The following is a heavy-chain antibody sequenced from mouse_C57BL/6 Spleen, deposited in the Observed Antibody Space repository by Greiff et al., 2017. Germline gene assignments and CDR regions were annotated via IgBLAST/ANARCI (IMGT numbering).Heavy chain of an antibody. J-gene: IGHJ4*01. V-gene: IGHV1-22*01. CDR3: ARKLRYAMDY. CDR2: INPNNGGT. D-gene: IGHD1-1*01. Sequence: VQLKESGPELVKPGASVKMSCKASGYTFTDYNMHWVKQSHGKSLEWIGYINPNNGGTSYNQKFKGKATLTVNKSSSTAYMELRSLTSEDSAVYYCARKLRYAMDYWGQGTSVTVSS. CDR1: GYTFTDYN.